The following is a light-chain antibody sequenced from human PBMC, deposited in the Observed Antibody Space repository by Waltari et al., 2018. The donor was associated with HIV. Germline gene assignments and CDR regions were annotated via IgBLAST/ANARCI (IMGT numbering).Light chain of an antibody. Sequence: QSVLTQPPSVSAAPGQKVTVSCSGSSSNTGSNYVSWYQHLPGTAPNLLIYDYDKRPSGITDRFSGSKSGTSATLGITGLQTGDEADYYCGAWDSSLSAGVFGTGTKVTVL. CDR1: SSNTGSNY. CDR3: GAWDSSLSAGV. CDR2: DYD. V-gene: IGLV1-51*01. J-gene: IGLJ1*01.